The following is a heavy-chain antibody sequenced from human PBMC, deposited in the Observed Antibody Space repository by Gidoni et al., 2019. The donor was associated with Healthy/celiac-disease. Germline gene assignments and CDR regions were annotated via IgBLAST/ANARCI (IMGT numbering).Heavy chain of an antibody. CDR1: GFSFDDYA. CDR2: IDWNSGSI. Sequence: EVQLVESGGGLVQSGRSLRLSCAASGFSFDDYAMHWVRQGPGKGLEWVSGIDWNSGSIDYADSAKVRFTISRDNAKNSLFLQMNSLRVEDTALYYCVKSRGPYYHYYGVDVWGPGTTVTVSS. V-gene: IGHV3-9*01. J-gene: IGHJ6*02. CDR3: VKSRGPYYHYYGVDV.